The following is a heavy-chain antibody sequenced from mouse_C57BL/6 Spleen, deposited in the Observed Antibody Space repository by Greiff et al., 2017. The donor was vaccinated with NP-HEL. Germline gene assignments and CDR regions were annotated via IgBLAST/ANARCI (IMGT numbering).Heavy chain of an antibody. CDR1: GYTFTSYW. J-gene: IGHJ2*01. Sequence: QVQLKQPGTELVKPGASVKLSCKASGYTFTSYWMHWVKQRPGQGLEWIGNINPSNGGTNYNEKFKSKATLTVDKSSSTAYMQLSSLTSEDSAVYYCAREGIYYGNYYFDYWGQGTTLTVSS. D-gene: IGHD2-1*01. CDR2: INPSNGGT. V-gene: IGHV1-53*01. CDR3: AREGIYYGNYYFDY.